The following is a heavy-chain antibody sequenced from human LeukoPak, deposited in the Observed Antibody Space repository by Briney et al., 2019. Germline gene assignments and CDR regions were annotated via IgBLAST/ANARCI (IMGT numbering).Heavy chain of an antibody. D-gene: IGHD6-19*01. J-gene: IGHJ4*02. CDR3: ASHVTVLGTRGFDY. CDR2: IYHGGDT. CDR1: GGSITSHSW. V-gene: IGHV4-4*02. Sequence: SETLSLTCAVSGGSITSHSWWSWVRQPPGKGLEWIGEIYHGGDTNYDPSVKSRVTMSVDKSENHFSLNLRSVTAADTAIYYCASHVTVLGTRGFDYWGQGILVTVSS.